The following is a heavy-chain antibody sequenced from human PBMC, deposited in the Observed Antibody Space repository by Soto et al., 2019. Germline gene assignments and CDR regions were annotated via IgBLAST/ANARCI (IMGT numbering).Heavy chain of an antibody. CDR2: ISAYNGNT. Sequence: APVKVSCKSSRYTIRTYGINWVQQAPGQGLEWMGWISAYNGNTDYAQDFQGRVTMTTDTSTSTAYMELRSLRSDDTAVYYCARDTIAVRPGWFDPWGQGTQVTVS. V-gene: IGHV1-18*01. CDR1: RYTIRTYG. D-gene: IGHD6-6*01. CDR3: ARDTIAVRPGWFDP. J-gene: IGHJ5*02.